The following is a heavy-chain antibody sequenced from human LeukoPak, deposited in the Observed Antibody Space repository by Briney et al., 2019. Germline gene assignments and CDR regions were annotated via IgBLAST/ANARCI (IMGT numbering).Heavy chain of an antibody. V-gene: IGHV3-23*01. CDR2: ITGNGDTT. CDR1: GVTFNNYA. CDR3: AKSVTQSTSYFDY. J-gene: IGHJ4*02. D-gene: IGHD2-21*02. Sequence: PGGSLRLSCTASGVTFNNYAMAWVRQAPGKGLEWVTGITGNGDTTYHADSVKGRFTISRDNSKNTLYLQMNSLRAEDTAVLYCAKSVTQSTSYFDYWGQGLLVIVSS.